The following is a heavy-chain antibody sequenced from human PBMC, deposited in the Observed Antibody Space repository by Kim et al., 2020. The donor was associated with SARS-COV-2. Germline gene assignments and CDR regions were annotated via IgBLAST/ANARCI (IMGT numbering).Heavy chain of an antibody. V-gene: IGHV3-13*01. D-gene: IGHD3-22*01. CDR2: ITTAGDT. J-gene: IGHJ4*02. CDR3: ARGYYYDSSGRQGKYYFDY. CDR1: GFTFSSYD. Sequence: GGSLRLSCAASGFTFSSYDMHWVRQTTGKGLECVSAITTAGDTYYPDSVKGRFTISRENAKNSLYLQMNSLRVGDTAVYFCARGYYYDSSGRQGKYYFDYWGQGTLVTVSS.